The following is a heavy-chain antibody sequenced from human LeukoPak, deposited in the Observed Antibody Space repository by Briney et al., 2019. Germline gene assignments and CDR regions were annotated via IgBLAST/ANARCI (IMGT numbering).Heavy chain of an antibody. V-gene: IGHV1-2*02. D-gene: IGHD6-6*01. Sequence: ASVKVSCKASGYTFTGYYMHWVRQAPGQGLEWMGWINPNSGGTNYAQKFQGRVTMTRDTSTSTAYMELSRLRSDDTAVYYCAATRAARPARYYYYMDVWGKGTTVTVSS. CDR1: GYTFTGYY. J-gene: IGHJ6*03. CDR3: AATRAARPARYYYYMDV. CDR2: INPNSGGT.